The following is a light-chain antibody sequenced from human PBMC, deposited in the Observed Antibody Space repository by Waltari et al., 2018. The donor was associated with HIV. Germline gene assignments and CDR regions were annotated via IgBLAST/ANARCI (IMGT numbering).Light chain of an antibody. Sequence: QSALPQPASASGSPGQSITISCPGTSSDGGRYNLASRYQQHPGKAPKLMIYWGTKRTSGVSNRFSGSKSGNTASLTISGLQAEDEADYYCCSYAGRSTLYVFGTGTKVSVL. V-gene: IGLV2-23*01. CDR3: CSYAGRSTLYV. J-gene: IGLJ1*01. CDR1: SSDGGRYNL. CDR2: WGT.